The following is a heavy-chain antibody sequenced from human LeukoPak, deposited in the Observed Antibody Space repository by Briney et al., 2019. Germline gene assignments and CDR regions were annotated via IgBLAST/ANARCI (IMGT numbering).Heavy chain of an antibody. V-gene: IGHV4-4*07. Sequence: PSETLSLTCAVSGSSISSYYWSWIRQPAAKGLEWIGRIYTSGNTNYNPSLKSRVIMSVDTSKNQFSLKLSSVTAADTAVYYCARDQGGSYSIDYWGQGTLVTVSS. J-gene: IGHJ4*02. CDR3: ARDQGGSYSIDY. CDR2: IYTSGNT. D-gene: IGHD1-26*01. CDR1: GSSISSYY.